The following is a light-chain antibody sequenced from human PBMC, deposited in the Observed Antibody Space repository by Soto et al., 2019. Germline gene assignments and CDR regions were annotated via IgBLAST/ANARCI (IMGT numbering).Light chain of an antibody. V-gene: IGKV3-11*01. CDR1: QYINTR. CDR2: QTS. CDR3: HQRQSWPRT. J-gene: IGKJ1*01. Sequence: EILLTQSPSTLPSFPGDRVTLSCRASQYINTRLAWYQHRPGQAPRLLIYQTSLRAAGIPARFSASGSGTDFTLTISDVQPEDFAIYYCHQRQSWPRTFGQGTKVDIK.